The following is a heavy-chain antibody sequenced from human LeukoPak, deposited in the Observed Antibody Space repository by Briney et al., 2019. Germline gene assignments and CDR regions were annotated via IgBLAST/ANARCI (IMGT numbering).Heavy chain of an antibody. CDR3: ASGITMIVVVIQDAFDI. D-gene: IGHD3-22*01. CDR1: GGSISSSSYY. Sequence: SETLSLTCTVSGGSISSSSYYWGWIRQPPGKGLEWIGSIYYSGSTYYNPSLKSRVTISVDTFKNQFSLKLSSVTAADTAVYYCASGITMIVVVIQDAFDIWGQGTMVTVSS. V-gene: IGHV4-39*07. CDR2: IYYSGST. J-gene: IGHJ3*02.